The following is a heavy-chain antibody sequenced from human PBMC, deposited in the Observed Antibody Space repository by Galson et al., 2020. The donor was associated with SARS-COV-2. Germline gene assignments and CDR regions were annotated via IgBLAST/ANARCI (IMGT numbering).Heavy chain of an antibody. V-gene: IGHV2-5*02. CDR2: IYWDDDK. CDR1: GFSLSTSGVG. D-gene: IGHD3-16*02. Sequence: KPTQTLTLTCTFSGFSLSTSGVGVGWIRQPPGKALEWLALIYWDDDKRYSPSLKSRLTITKDTSKNQVVLTMTNMDPVDTATYYCAHSAAPHYDYVWGSYRYTPSFDYWGQGTLVTVSS. CDR3: AHSAAPHYDYVWGSYRYTPSFDY. J-gene: IGHJ4*02.